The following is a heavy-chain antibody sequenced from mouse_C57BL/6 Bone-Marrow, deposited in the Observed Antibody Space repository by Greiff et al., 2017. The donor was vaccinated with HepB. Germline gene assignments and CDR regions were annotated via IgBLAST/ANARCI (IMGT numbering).Heavy chain of an antibody. J-gene: IGHJ4*01. Sequence: VQLKESGPGLVKPSQSLSLTCSVTGYSITSGYYWNWIRQFPGNKLEWMGYISYDGSNNYNPSLKNRISITRDTSKNQFFLKLNSVTTEDTATYYCARMITPHYYAMDYWGQGTSVTVSS. D-gene: IGHD2-4*01. CDR1: GYSITSGYY. CDR3: ARMITPHYYAMDY. CDR2: ISYDGSN. V-gene: IGHV3-6*01.